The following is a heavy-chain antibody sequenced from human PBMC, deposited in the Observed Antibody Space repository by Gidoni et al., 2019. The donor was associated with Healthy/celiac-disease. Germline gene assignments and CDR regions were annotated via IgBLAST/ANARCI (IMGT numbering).Heavy chain of an antibody. D-gene: IGHD5-12*01. CDR1: GFTFRSYA. CDR3: AKKGWGVPTDNWFDP. V-gene: IGHV3-23*01. Sequence: EVQLLESGGGLVQPGGSLRLSCAASGFTFRSYALSWVRQAPGKGLEWVSGISGSGGSTYSGSSTYYADSVKGRFTISRDNSKNTLYLQMNSLRAEDTAVYYCAKKGWGVPTDNWFDPWGQGTLVTVSP. CDR2: ISGSGGSTYSGSST. J-gene: IGHJ5*02.